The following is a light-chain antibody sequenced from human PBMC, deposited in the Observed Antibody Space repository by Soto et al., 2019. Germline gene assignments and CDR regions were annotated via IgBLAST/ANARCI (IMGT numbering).Light chain of an antibody. CDR1: QSVSSN. CDR2: GAS. Sequence: EIVMTQSPATLSVSPGARATLSCRASQSVSSNLAWYQQKPGQAPRLLIYGASTRATDIPARFSGSGSGTEFTLTISSLQSEDFAVYYCQQYKNWPPITFGQGTRLEIK. CDR3: QQYKNWPPIT. J-gene: IGKJ5*01. V-gene: IGKV3-15*01.